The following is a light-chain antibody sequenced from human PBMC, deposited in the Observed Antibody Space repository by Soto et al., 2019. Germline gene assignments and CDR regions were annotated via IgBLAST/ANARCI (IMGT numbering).Light chain of an antibody. V-gene: IGKV3-15*01. Sequence: EIVMTQSPATLSVSPGGSATLSCRASQHVSSNFAWYRQKPGQAPTLLIYRASTRATGIPARFSGSGSGTEFTLTISSLQSEDFSLYYCQQYNNWPYTFGQATKLDIK. CDR1: QHVSSN. CDR3: QQYNNWPYT. J-gene: IGKJ2*01. CDR2: RAS.